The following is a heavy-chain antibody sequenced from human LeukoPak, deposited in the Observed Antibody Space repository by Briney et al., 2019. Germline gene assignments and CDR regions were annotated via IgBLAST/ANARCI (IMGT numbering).Heavy chain of an antibody. Sequence: PGGSLRLSCAASGFTFSSYSMNWVRQAPGKGLEWVSYISSSSSYIYYADSVKGRFTISRDNAKNSLYLQMNSLRAEDTAVYYCARPNRLYSGSYYDYWGQGTPVTVSS. J-gene: IGHJ4*02. D-gene: IGHD1-26*01. CDR3: ARPNRLYSGSYYDY. CDR2: ISSSSSYI. V-gene: IGHV3-21*05. CDR1: GFTFSSYS.